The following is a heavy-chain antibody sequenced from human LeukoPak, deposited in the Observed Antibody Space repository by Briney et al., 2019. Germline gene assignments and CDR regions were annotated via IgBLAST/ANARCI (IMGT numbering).Heavy chain of an antibody. CDR3: ARQDILTEYYFDY. Sequence: GASVKVSCKTSGYTFTDYYMHWVRQAPGQGLEWMGWINPNSGGTNYAQKFQGRVTMTRDTSISTAYMELSRLRSDDTAVYYCARQDILTEYYFDYWGQGTLVTVSS. CDR2: INPNSGGT. J-gene: IGHJ4*02. V-gene: IGHV1-2*02. CDR1: GYTFTDYY. D-gene: IGHD3-9*01.